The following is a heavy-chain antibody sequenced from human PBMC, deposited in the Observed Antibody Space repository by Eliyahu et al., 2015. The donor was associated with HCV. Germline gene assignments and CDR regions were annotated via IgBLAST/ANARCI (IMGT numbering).Heavy chain of an antibody. J-gene: IGHJ5*02. D-gene: IGHD2-2*01. V-gene: IGHV4-34*02. CDR1: GGPFSAYS. CDR2: ITHSGST. CDR3: AVVPAAVGSFYNWFDP. Sequence: QVPQEPWGAGLLKPSETLSLSCTVXGGPFSAYSWSWIRQPPGEGLGWVGEITHSGSTNFNPSLKGRVTISMDRSKNQFSLMLKSVSAADTAVYFCAVVPAAVGSFYNWFDPWGQGTLVIVSS.